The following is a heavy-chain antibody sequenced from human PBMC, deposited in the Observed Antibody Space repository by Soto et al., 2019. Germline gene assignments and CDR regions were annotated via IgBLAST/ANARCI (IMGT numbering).Heavy chain of an antibody. V-gene: IGHV4-31*03. J-gene: IGHJ6*02. CDR3: ARDRYYDFWSGYYYGMDV. CDR1: GGSISSGGYY. Sequence: SETLSLTCTVSGGSISSGGYYWSWIRQHPGKGLEWIGYIYYSGSTYYNPSLKSRVTISVDTSKNQFSLELSSVTAVDTAVYYCARDRYYDFWSGYYYGMDVWGQGTTVTVSS. CDR2: IYYSGST. D-gene: IGHD3-3*01.